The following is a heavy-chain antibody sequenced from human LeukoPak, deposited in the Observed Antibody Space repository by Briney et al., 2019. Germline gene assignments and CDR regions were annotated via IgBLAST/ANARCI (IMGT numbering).Heavy chain of an antibody. CDR1: ENSFTNYW. J-gene: IGHJ3*01. Sequence: GESLKISCKGSENSFTNYWIGWVRQMPGKGLEWMGFIYPADSDTRYNPSFQGRVIISADKSINTAFLQWSSLRASDTAIYYCATQPYCSGRSCYEAVDAFHLWGQGTLVSVSS. V-gene: IGHV5-51*01. CDR2: IYPADSDT. D-gene: IGHD2-15*01. CDR3: ATQPYCSGRSCYEAVDAFHL.